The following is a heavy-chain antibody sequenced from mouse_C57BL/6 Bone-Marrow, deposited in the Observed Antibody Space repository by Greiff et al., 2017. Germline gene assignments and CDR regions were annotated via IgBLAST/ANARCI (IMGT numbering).Heavy chain of an antibody. CDR2: ISCYHGAT. Sequence: LVKTGASVKISCKASGYSFTGYYMHWVKQSHGKSLEWIGYISCYHGATSYNQKFKGKATFTVDTSSSTAYMQFKRLTSEDSAVYYGASDGYDRGYFDYWGQGTTLTVSS. CDR3: ASDGYDRGYFDY. CDR1: GYSFTGYY. V-gene: IGHV1S34*01. J-gene: IGHJ2*01. D-gene: IGHD2-2*01.